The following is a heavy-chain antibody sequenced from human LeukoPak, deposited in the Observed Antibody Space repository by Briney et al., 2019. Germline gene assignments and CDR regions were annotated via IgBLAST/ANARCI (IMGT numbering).Heavy chain of an antibody. Sequence: PGASVKVSCKASGGTFSSYAISWVRQAPGQGLEWMGRIIPILGIANYAQKFQGRVTITADESTSTAYMELSSLRSEDTAVYYCARGNNPSVQLWLNWFDPWGQGTLVTVSS. CDR2: IIPILGIA. J-gene: IGHJ5*02. CDR3: ARGNNPSVQLWLNWFDP. CDR1: GGTFSSYA. V-gene: IGHV1-69*04. D-gene: IGHD5-18*01.